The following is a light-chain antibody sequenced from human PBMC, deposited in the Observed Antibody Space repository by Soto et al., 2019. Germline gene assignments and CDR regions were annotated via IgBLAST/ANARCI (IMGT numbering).Light chain of an antibody. J-gene: IGKJ1*01. CDR3: PLYNDWRLT. Sequence: EIVMTQSPVTLSVSPGERATLSCRASQSVSSNLAWYQQKPGQAPSLLIYGAFTRATGIPARFSGTGSGTEFTLTISSLQSEDVALYYCPLYNDWRLTFGQGTKVDIK. CDR2: GAF. V-gene: IGKV3-15*01. CDR1: QSVSSN.